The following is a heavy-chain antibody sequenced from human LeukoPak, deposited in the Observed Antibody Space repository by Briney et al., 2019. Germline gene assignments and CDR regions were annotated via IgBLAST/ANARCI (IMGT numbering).Heavy chain of an antibody. V-gene: IGHV3-23*01. Sequence: PGGSLRLSCAASGFTFSSYAMSWVRQAPGKGLEWVSGISGSDGGTYNADSVKGRFTISRDNSKNTLYLQMNSLRAEDAAVYYCAKGSLSYCSGRCYYFDYWGQGTLVTASS. CDR1: GFTFSSYA. CDR3: AKGSLSYCSGRCYYFDY. D-gene: IGHD2-15*01. J-gene: IGHJ4*02. CDR2: ISGSDGGT.